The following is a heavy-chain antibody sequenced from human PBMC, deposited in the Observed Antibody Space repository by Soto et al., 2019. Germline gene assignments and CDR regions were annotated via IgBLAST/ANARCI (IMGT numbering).Heavy chain of an antibody. CDR3: AREFCNFGNCHTYFFDP. V-gene: IGHV3-74*01. D-gene: IGHD1-7*01. CDR1: EVTFKGYW. J-gene: IGHJ5*02. Sequence: GGSLRLSCAASEVTFKGYWLHWVRHVPGKGLMWVAHISTDGTNTNYADSVKGRFTISRDNAKSTLFLEMNGLRDEDTAVYYCAREFCNFGNCHTYFFDPWGQGIPVTSPQ. CDR2: ISTDGTNT.